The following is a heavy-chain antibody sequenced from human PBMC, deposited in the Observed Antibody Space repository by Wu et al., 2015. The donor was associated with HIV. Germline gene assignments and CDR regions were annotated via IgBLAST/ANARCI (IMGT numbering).Heavy chain of an antibody. CDR2: IIPVLRTT. V-gene: IGHV1-69*16. J-gene: IGHJ4*02. CDR3: ATDFDYISGFVY. Sequence: QVQLVQSGAEVKKPGSSVKVSCEASGGTFSGHSINWVRQAPGQGLEWMGGIIPVLRTTTYAQKFQGRVTITTDESTSTAYMELSSLRSGDTAVYYCATDFDYISGFVYWGQGTLVTVSS. CDR1: GGTFSGHS. D-gene: IGHD6-19*01.